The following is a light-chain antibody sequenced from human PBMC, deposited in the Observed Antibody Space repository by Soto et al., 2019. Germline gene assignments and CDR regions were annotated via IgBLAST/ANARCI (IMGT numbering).Light chain of an antibody. V-gene: IGLV2-23*01. J-gene: IGLJ1*01. CDR3: CSFAGTNTFV. CDR1: SSDVGSHNV. Sequence: QSVLTRPASVSGSPGQSLTISCTGTSSDVGSHNVVSWYQHHPGKAPKLIIYEATKWPSGVSTRFSGSKSGNTASLTISGLQAEDEADYYCCSFAGTNTFVFGTGTKVTVL. CDR2: EAT.